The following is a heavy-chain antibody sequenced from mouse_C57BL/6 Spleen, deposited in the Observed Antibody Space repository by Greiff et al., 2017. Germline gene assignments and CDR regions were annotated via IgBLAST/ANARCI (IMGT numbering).Heavy chain of an antibody. V-gene: IGHV5-9-1*02. Sequence: DVKLVESGEGLVKPGGSLKLSCAASGFTFSSYAMSWVRQTPEKRLEWVAYISSGGDYIYYADTVKGRFTISRDNARNTLYLQMSRLKSEDTAMYYCTRGDIYGSSYGAMDYWGQGTSVTVSS. CDR3: TRGDIYGSSYGAMDY. J-gene: IGHJ4*01. CDR2: ISSGGDYI. CDR1: GFTFSSYA. D-gene: IGHD1-1*01.